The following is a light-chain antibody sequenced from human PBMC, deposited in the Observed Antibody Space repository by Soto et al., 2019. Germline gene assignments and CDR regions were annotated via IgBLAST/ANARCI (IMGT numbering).Light chain of an antibody. CDR2: AAS. Sequence: MKKSPSSLSVTERERVTITCRASQCISTYLAWYQQKSGTVPKVLIYAASTLQSGVPSRFSGSGSGTDFTLTISSLQPEDAATYYCQKYDSAPLTFGGGTKVDIK. J-gene: IGKJ4*01. CDR3: QKYDSAPLT. V-gene: IGKV1-27*01. CDR1: QCISTY.